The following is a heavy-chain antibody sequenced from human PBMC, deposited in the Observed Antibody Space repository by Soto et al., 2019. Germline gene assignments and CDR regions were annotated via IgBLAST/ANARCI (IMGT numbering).Heavy chain of an antibody. CDR2: IYHTGRT. CDR1: NTSISSSNW. D-gene: IGHD3-9*01. V-gene: IGHV4-4*02. Sequence: QLQLQESGPSLVKPSGTLSLTCVITNTSISSSNWWSWVRQAPGKGLEWIGEIYHTGRTNYAPSLKSRVTMSIDKSNNRFSLRLTSLTAADTAVYYCVRDEAHYDILTGSSLGRAFDIWGQGTMVTVSS. CDR3: VRDEAHYDILTGSSLGRAFDI. J-gene: IGHJ3*02.